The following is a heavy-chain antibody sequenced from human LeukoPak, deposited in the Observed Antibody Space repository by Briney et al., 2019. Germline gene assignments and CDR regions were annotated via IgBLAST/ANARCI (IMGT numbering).Heavy chain of an antibody. CDR1: GGSISSYY. CDR2: VYYSGSA. CDR3: ARVASGSYFGSFDY. D-gene: IGHD1-26*01. V-gene: IGHV4-59*01. Sequence: SETLSLTCTASGGSISSYYWSWIRQPPGKGLEWIGYVYYSGSANYNPSLKSRVTISVDTSKNQFSLKLSSVTAADTAVYYCARVASGSYFGSFDYWGQGTLVTVSS. J-gene: IGHJ4*02.